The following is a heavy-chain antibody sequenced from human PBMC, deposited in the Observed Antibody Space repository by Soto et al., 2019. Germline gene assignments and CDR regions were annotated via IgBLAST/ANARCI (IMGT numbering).Heavy chain of an antibody. Sequence: ASVKVSCKASGYTFTSYYMHWVRQAPGQGLEWMGIINPSGGSTSYAQKFQGRVTMTRDTSMSTVYMELSSLRSEDTAVYYCARPSLRYFDWFPPSYYYGMDVWGQGTTVTVSS. V-gene: IGHV1-46*03. CDR3: ARPSLRYFDWFPPSYYYGMDV. J-gene: IGHJ6*02. D-gene: IGHD3-9*01. CDR2: INPSGGST. CDR1: GYTFTSYY.